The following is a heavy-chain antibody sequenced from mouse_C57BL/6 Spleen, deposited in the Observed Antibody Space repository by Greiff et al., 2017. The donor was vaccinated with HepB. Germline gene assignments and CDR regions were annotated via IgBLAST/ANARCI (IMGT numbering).Heavy chain of an antibody. CDR3: TRSPLYSNYDY. D-gene: IGHD2-5*01. Sequence: VQLQESGAELVRPGASVTLSCKASGYTFTDYEMHWVKQTPVHGLEWIGAIDPETGGTAYNQKFKGKAILTADKSSSTAYMELRSLTSEDSAVYYCTRSPLYSNYDYWGQGTTLTVSS. CDR2: IDPETGGT. V-gene: IGHV1-15*01. J-gene: IGHJ2*01. CDR1: GYTFTDYE.